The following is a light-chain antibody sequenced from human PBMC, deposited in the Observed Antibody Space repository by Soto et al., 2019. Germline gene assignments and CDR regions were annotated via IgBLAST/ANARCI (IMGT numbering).Light chain of an antibody. CDR2: GAS. V-gene: IGKV3-15*01. J-gene: IGKJ1*01. CDR1: QSVSTN. CDR3: QQYGRSPWT. Sequence: ETLMTQSPATLSVSPGEGATLSRRASQSVSTNLAWYQQKPGQAPRLLIQGASTRATGIAARFSGSGFGTDFILTISRLEPEDFAVYYCQQYGRSPWTFGQGTKVDIK.